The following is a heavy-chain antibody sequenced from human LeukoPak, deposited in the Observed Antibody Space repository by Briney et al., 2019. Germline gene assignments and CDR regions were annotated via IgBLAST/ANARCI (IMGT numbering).Heavy chain of an antibody. V-gene: IGHV3-23*01. J-gene: IGHJ4*02. D-gene: IGHD2-15*01. Sequence: GGSLRLSCAASGSTFSSYAMSWVRQAPGKGLEWVSGITDSGGNTYYADSVKGRFTISRDNSNNMVYLQMNSLRAEDMAKYYCAKAAADTYHRVFDYWGQGILVTVSS. CDR1: GSTFSSYA. CDR2: ITDSGGNT. CDR3: AKAAADTYHRVFDY.